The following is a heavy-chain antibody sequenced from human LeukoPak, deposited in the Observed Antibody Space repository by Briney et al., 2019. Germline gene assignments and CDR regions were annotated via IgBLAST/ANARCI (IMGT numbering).Heavy chain of an antibody. CDR2: ITSSSSYI. V-gene: IGHV3-21*01. D-gene: IGHD6-13*01. CDR3: ARDLAIGTAGSSA. J-gene: IGHJ5*02. Sequence: PGGSLRLSCAASGFTFSGYSMNWVRQAPEKGLEWVSSITSSSSYIYHADSVKGRFTISRDNAKNSLYLQMNSLRAEDTAVYYCARDLAIGTAGSSAWGQGTLVTVSS. CDR1: GFTFSGYS.